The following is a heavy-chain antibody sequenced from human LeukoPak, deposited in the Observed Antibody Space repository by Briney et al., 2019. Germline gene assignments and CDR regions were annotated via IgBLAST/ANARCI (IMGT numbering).Heavy chain of an antibody. D-gene: IGHD5-12*01. CDR3: ARVRGGCGYEY. Sequence: GGSLRLSCAASGFTFSSYAMHWVRQAPGKGLEYVSAISSNGGSTYYANSVKGRFTISRDNSKNTLYLQMGSLRAEDMAVYYCARVRGGCGYEYWGPGNLVHVSS. CDR2: ISSNGGST. V-gene: IGHV3-64*01. CDR1: GFTFSSYA. J-gene: IGHJ4*02.